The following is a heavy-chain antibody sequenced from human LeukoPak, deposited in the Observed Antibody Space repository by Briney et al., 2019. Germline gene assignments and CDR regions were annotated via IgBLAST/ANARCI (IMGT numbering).Heavy chain of an antibody. CDR1: GYTFTGYY. V-gene: IGHV1-2*02. J-gene: IGHJ5*02. CDR3: ATDQYSSSSGRFDP. Sequence: GASVKVSCKTSGYTFTGYYMHWVRQAPGQGLEWMGWMNPNSGDTKYAQKFQGRVTMTRDTSITTAYMELSRLRSDDTAVYYCATDQYSSSSGRFDPWGQGSLVTVSS. D-gene: IGHD6-6*01. CDR2: MNPNSGDT.